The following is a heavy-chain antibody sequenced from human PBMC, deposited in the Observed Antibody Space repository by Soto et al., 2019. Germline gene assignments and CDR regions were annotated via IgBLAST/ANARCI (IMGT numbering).Heavy chain of an antibody. Sequence: SETLSLTCTVSGGSISSSSYYWGWIRQPPGKGLEWIGSIYYSGSTYYNPSLKSRVTISVDASKSQFSLKLSSVTAADTAVYYCTCIFSGGYGYGFYYYGMDVWGQGTTVT. D-gene: IGHD5-18*01. V-gene: IGHV4-39*01. CDR2: IYYSGST. CDR1: GGSISSSSYY. J-gene: IGHJ6*02. CDR3: TCIFSGGYGYGFYYYGMDV.